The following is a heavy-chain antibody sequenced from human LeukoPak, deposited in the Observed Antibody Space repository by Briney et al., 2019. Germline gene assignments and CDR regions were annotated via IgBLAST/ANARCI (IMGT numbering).Heavy chain of an antibody. CDR1: GFTFRTYA. D-gene: IGHD1-14*01. J-gene: IGHJ4*02. CDR3: AKISSSAEPNFDY. Sequence: PGGSLRLSCAASGFTFRTYAMHWVRQAPGKGLEWVAFIWPDGSKKFYADSVKGRVTISRDNSNHTLYLQMNSLRPEDTALYFCAKISSSAEPNFDYWGQGILLTVSS. CDR2: IWPDGSKK. V-gene: IGHV3-30*02.